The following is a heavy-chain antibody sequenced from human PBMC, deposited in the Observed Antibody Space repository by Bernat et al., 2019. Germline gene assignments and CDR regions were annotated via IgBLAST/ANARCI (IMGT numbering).Heavy chain of an antibody. J-gene: IGHJ3*02. Sequence: VQLVESGGGLVKPGGSLRLSCAASGFTFSSYGMHWVRQAPGKGLEWVAVIWYDGSNKYYADSVKGRFTISRDNSKNTLYLQMNSLRAEDTAVYYCARDRYYGSGTPDAFDIWGQGTMVTVSS. CDR2: IWYDGSNK. D-gene: IGHD3-10*01. V-gene: IGHV3-33*08. CDR1: GFTFSSYG. CDR3: ARDRYYGSGTPDAFDI.